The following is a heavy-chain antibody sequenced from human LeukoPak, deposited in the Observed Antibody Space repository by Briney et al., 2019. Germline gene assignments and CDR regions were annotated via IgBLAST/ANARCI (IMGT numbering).Heavy chain of an antibody. D-gene: IGHD3-3*01. CDR1: GYTFTSYG. Sequence: ASVKVSXKASGYTFTSYGISWVRQAPGQGLEWIGWISAYNGNTNYAQKLQGRVTMTTDTSTSTAYMELRSLRSDDTAVYYCARDLYSRITIFGVPTGVFDYWGQGTLVTVSS. CDR3: ARDLYSRITIFGVPTGVFDY. J-gene: IGHJ4*02. V-gene: IGHV1-18*01. CDR2: ISAYNGNT.